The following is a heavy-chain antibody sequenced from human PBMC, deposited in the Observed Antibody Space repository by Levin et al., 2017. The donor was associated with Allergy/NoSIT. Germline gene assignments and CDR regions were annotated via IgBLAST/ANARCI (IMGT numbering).Heavy chain of an antibody. CDR3: AAATGYSGYAPAY. Sequence: GASVKVSCKASGFTFTSSAVQWVRQARGQRLEWIGWIVVGSGNTNYAQKFQERVTITRDMSTSTAYMELSSLRSEDTAVYYCAAATGYSGYAPAYWGQGTLVTVSS. CDR2: IVVGSGNT. CDR1: GFTFTSSA. V-gene: IGHV1-58*01. D-gene: IGHD5-12*01. J-gene: IGHJ4*02.